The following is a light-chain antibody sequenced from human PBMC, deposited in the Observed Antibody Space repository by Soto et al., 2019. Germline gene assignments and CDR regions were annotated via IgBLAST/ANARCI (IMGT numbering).Light chain of an antibody. V-gene: IGKV1-5*03. Sequence: DIQMTQSPSTLSASVGDRVTITCRASQSISSWLAWYQHKPGKAPNLLIYKASSLESGVPSRFSGSGSGTEFTLTVSSLQPDDLATYYCQQYDSYTLTFGGGTKVDIK. J-gene: IGKJ4*01. CDR3: QQYDSYTLT. CDR2: KAS. CDR1: QSISSW.